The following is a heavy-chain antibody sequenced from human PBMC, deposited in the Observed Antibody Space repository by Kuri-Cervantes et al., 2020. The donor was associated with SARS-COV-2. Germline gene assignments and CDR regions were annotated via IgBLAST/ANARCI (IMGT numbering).Heavy chain of an antibody. J-gene: IGHJ3*02. CDR2: IWYDGSNK. D-gene: IGHD3-10*01. CDR1: GFTFSSYG. CDR3: ARDRPSNYYGSGSSLDAFDI. V-gene: IGHV3-33*08. Sequence: GESLKISCAASGFTFSSYGMHWVRQAPGKGLEWVAVIWYDGSNKYYADSVKGRFTISRDNSKNTLYLQMNSLRAEDTAVYYCARDRPSNYYGSGSSLDAFDIWGQGTMVTVSS.